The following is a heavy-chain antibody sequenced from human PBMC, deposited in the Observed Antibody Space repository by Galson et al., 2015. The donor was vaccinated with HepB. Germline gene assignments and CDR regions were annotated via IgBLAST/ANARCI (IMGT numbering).Heavy chain of an antibody. D-gene: IGHD2-21*02. CDR2: ISSSSSAI. Sequence: SLRLSCAASGFVFSTHSMNWVRQAPGKGLEWVSYISSSSSAIYYRDSVKGRFTISRDNAQNSLYLQMNSLRDEDTALYYCAREGLPGHYYYFMDVWGKGTTVTVSS. CDR1: GFVFSTHS. CDR3: AREGLPGHYYYFMDV. V-gene: IGHV3-48*02. J-gene: IGHJ6*03.